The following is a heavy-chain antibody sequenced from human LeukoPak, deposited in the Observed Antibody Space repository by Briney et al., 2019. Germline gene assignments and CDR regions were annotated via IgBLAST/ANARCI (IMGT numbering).Heavy chain of an antibody. D-gene: IGHD3-22*01. J-gene: IGHJ5*02. CDR1: GGTFSSYA. CDR3: ARSDDSSGYYYPAWFDP. CDR2: IIPIFGTA. V-gene: IGHV1-69*05. Sequence: SVKVSCKASGGTFSSYAISWVRQAPGQGLEWMGRIIPIFGTANYAQKFQGRVTITTDESTSTAYMELSSLRSEDTAVYYCARSDDSSGYYYPAWFDPWGQGTLVTVSS.